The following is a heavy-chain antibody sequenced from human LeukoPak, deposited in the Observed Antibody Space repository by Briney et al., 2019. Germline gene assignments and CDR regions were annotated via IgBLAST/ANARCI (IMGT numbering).Heavy chain of an antibody. V-gene: IGHV1-46*01. CDR2: INPSGGST. J-gene: IGHJ6*02. CDR1: GYTFTSYY. Sequence: ASVKVSCKASGYTFTSYYMHWVRQAPGQGLEWMGIINPSGGSTSYAQKFQGRVTMTRDTSTSTVYMELSSLRSEDTAVYYCARGHSSSSPYFCNGMDVWGLGTRVTVSS. CDR3: ARGHSSSSPYFCNGMDV. D-gene: IGHD6-6*01.